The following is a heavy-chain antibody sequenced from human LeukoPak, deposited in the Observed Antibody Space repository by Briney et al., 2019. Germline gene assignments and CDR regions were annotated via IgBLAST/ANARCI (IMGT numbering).Heavy chain of an antibody. Sequence: LSGGSLRLSCAASGFTFSTYSMNWVRQAPGKGLEWVSYISSISSTIYYADSVKGRFTISRDNAKNSLYLQINSLRPEDTAVYYCARGSYCSGGTCYDYSYYGMDVWGQGTTVTVSS. CDR2: ISSISSTI. V-gene: IGHV3-48*04. CDR3: ARGSYCSGGTCYDYSYYGMDV. CDR1: GFTFSTYS. D-gene: IGHD2-15*01. J-gene: IGHJ6*02.